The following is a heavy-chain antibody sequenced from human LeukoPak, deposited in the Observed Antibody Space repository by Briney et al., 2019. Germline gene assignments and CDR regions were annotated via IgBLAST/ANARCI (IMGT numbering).Heavy chain of an antibody. CDR2: ISSSGSTI. CDR1: GFMFSTYE. CDR3: ARRAGGYSHPYDY. J-gene: IGHJ4*02. Sequence: GGSLRLSCAASGFMFSTYEMNWVRQAPGKGLEWVSYISSSGSTIYYADSVKGRFTISRDNAKNTLYLQMNSLRAEDTAVYYCARRAGGYSHPYDYWGQGTLVTVSS. V-gene: IGHV3-48*03. D-gene: IGHD4-23*01.